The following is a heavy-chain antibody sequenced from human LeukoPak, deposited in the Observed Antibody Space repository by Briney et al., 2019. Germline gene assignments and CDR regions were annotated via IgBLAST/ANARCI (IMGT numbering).Heavy chain of an antibody. D-gene: IGHD4-23*01. J-gene: IGHJ6*02. CDR3: AKSVGKTYYYYGMDV. Sequence: GGSLRLSCAASGFNFRGFGMNWVRQAPGKGLEWVSSISSSSSYIYYADSVKGRFTISRDNSKNTLYLQMNSLRAEDTAVYYCAKSVGKTYYYYGMDVWGQGTTVTVSS. V-gene: IGHV3-21*04. CDR2: ISSSSSYI. CDR1: GFNFRGFG.